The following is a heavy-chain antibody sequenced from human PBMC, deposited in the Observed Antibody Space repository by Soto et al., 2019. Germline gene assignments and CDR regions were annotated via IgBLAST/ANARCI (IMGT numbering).Heavy chain of an antibody. D-gene: IGHD3-22*01. J-gene: IGHJ4*02. Sequence: GASVNVSCKASGWTFSSYAISWLRQAPGRGREWMGGIIPIFGTANFAQKFQGRVTITADESTSTAYMELSSLRSEDPAVYYCARAPFPYYYDSSGYYFPTYCFGYWGQGTLVTVSS. V-gene: IGHV1-69*13. CDR2: IIPIFGTA. CDR3: ARAPFPYYYDSSGYYFPTYCFGY. CDR1: GWTFSSYA.